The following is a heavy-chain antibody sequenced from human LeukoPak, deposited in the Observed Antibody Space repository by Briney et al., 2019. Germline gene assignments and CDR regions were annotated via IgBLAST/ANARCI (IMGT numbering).Heavy chain of an antibody. D-gene: IGHD3-9*01. CDR2: ISAYNGNT. CDR1: GYTFTGYY. J-gene: IGHJ3*02. Sequence: DSVKVSCKASGYTFTGYYMHWVRQAPGQGLEWMGWISAYNGNTNYAQKLQGRVTMTTDTSTSTAYMELRSLRSDDTAVYYCARDGGYDILGIWGQGTMVTVSS. V-gene: IGHV1-18*04. CDR3: ARDGGYDILGI.